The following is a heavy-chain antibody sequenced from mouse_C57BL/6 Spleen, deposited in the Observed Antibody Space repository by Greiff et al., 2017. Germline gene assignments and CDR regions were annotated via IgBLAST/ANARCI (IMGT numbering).Heavy chain of an antibody. CDR2: IDPSDSYT. CDR3: ARWVLYYAMGY. J-gene: IGHJ4*01. Sequence: QVQLQQPGAELVKPGASVKLSCKASGYTFTSYWMQWVKQRPGQGLEWIGEIDPSDSYTNYNQKFKGKATLTVDTSSSTAYMQLSSLTSEDSAVYYCARWVLYYAMGYWGQGTSVTVSS. V-gene: IGHV1-50*01. CDR1: GYTFTSYW.